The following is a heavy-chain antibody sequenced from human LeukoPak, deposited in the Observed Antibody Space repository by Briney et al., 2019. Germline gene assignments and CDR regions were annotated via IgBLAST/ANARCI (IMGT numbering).Heavy chain of an antibody. D-gene: IGHD6-13*01. Sequence: PSETLSLTCTVSGGSISSGSYYWSWIRQPAGKGLEWIGRIYSSGSTNYNPSLKSRVTISLDTSKNQFSLKLSSVTAADTAVYYCARDESSSWSFDYWGQGTLVTVSS. CDR3: ARDESSSWSFDY. J-gene: IGHJ4*02. CDR2: IYSSGST. CDR1: GGSISSGSYY. V-gene: IGHV4-61*02.